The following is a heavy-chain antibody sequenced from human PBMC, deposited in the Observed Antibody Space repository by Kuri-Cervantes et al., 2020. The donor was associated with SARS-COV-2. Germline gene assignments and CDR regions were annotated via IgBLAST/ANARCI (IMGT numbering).Heavy chain of an antibody. CDR3: ARDLDSSGYGYYYYGMDV. CDR2: INPNSGGT. Sequence: ASVKVSCKASGYTFTGYYIHWVRQAPGQGLEWMGWINPNSGGTNSAQEFQGWVTMTRDTSISPVYMELSRLRSHDTAVYSCARDLDSSGYGYYYYGMDVWGQGTTVTVSS. V-gene: IGHV1-2*04. J-gene: IGHJ6*02. D-gene: IGHD3-22*01. CDR1: GYTFTGYY.